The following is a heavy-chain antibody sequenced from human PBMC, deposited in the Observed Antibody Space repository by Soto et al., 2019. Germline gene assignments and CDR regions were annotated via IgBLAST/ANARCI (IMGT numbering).Heavy chain of an antibody. Sequence: EVQLVESGGGLVQPGGSLRLSCAASGFTFSSYSMNWVRQAPGKGLEWVSYISSSSSTIYYADSVKGRFTISRDNAKNSLYLQMNSLRAEDTAVYYCARDLIDYGDYGDAFDIWGQGTMVTVSS. D-gene: IGHD4-17*01. J-gene: IGHJ3*02. CDR1: GFTFSSYS. CDR3: ARDLIDYGDYGDAFDI. CDR2: ISSSSSTI. V-gene: IGHV3-48*01.